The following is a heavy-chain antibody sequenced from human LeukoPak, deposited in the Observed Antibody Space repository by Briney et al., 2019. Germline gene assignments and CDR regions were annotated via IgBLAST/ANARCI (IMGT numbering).Heavy chain of an antibody. Sequence: PGGSLRLSCAASGFTFDDYAMNWVRQAPGKGLEWVSYISSSSDTIYYADSVKGRFTISRDNAKNSLYLQMNSLRAEDTAVYYCARGWRYGSDTADYWGQGTLVTVSS. V-gene: IGHV3-48*01. CDR3: ARGWRYGSDTADY. D-gene: IGHD3-10*01. J-gene: IGHJ4*02. CDR1: GFTFDDYA. CDR2: ISSSSDTI.